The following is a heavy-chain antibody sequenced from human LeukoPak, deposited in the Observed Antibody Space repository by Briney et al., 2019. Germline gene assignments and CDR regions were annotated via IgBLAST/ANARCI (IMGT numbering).Heavy chain of an antibody. Sequence: GGSLRLSCAASGFTVSGNYMSWVRQAPGKGLEWLSVIHRGGNTYYADSVKGRFTISRDSSKDTVFLQMDSLRAEDTAVYYCARVPGYGLGVDYGDYWGQGTLVTVPS. CDR1: GFTVSGNY. D-gene: IGHD3-10*01. J-gene: IGHJ4*02. CDR2: IHRGGNT. V-gene: IGHV3-66*01. CDR3: ARVPGYGLGVDYGDY.